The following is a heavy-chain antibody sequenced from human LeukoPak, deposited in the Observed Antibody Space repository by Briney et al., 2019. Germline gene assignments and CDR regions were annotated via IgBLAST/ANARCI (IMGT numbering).Heavy chain of an antibody. CDR2: ISSSSSTI. Sequence: GGSLRLSCAASGFTFSRYSMTWVRQAPGKGLEWVSYISSSSSTIYYADSVKGRFTISRDNAKNSLYLQMNSLRAEDTAVYYCAREIVATPSDYFDYWGQGTLVTVSS. CDR1: GFTFSRYS. D-gene: IGHD5-12*01. CDR3: AREIVATPSDYFDY. V-gene: IGHV3-48*01. J-gene: IGHJ4*02.